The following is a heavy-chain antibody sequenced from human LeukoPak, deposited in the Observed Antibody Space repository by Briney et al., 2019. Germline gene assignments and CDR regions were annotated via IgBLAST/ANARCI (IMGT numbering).Heavy chain of an antibody. CDR3: AKMWEISDAKFDW. Sequence: GGSLRLSCAASGFTFSSYAMSWVRQAPGKGLEWVSTISGSGVSTYYADSVKGRSTISRDNSKKTLYLQMNRLGVEDTAVYYCAKMWEISDAKFDWWGQGTLVTVSS. CDR1: GFTFSSYA. CDR2: ISGSGVST. D-gene: IGHD1-26*01. J-gene: IGHJ4*02. V-gene: IGHV3-23*01.